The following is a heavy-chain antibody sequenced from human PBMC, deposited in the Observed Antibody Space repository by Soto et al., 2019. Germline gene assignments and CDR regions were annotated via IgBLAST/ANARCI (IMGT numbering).Heavy chain of an antibody. Sequence: PGGSLRLSCAASGFTFIDYYMNWIRQAPGKGLEWLSYISSSSSYTDYADSVKGRFTISRDNAKNSLYLQMNSLRVEDTAVYFCARDIHYGSGRGWFDPWGQGTLVTVSS. V-gene: IGHV3-11*06. J-gene: IGHJ5*02. D-gene: IGHD3-10*01. CDR2: ISSSSSYT. CDR3: ARDIHYGSGRGWFDP. CDR1: GFTFIDYY.